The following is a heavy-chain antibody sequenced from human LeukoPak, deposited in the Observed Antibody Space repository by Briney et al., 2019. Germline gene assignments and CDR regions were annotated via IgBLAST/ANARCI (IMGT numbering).Heavy chain of an antibody. CDR1: GYTFTSYG. CDR2: ISAYNGNT. Sequence: ASAKVSCKASGYTFTSYGISWVRQAPGQGLEWMGWISAYNGNTNYAQKLQGRVTMTTDTSTSTAYMELRSLRSDDTAVYYCARDLDSSSPTYYYYYGMDVWGQGTTVTVSS. CDR3: ARDLDSSSPTYYYYYGMDV. J-gene: IGHJ6*02. D-gene: IGHD6-6*01. V-gene: IGHV1-18*01.